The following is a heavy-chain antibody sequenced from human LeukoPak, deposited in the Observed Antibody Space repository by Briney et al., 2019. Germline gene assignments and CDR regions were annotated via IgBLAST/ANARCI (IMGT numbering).Heavy chain of an antibody. J-gene: IGHJ6*04. D-gene: IGHD3-10*01. CDR1: GYTFTNYA. CDR3: ARRSMVQHLDV. Sequence: ASVKVSCKASGYTFTNYAMNWVRQAPGQGLGWMGWINTNTGNPTYAQGFTGRFVFSLDTSVSTAYLQISSLKTEDTAVYYCARRSMVQHLDVWGKGTTVTVSS. CDR2: INTNTGNP. V-gene: IGHV7-4-1*02.